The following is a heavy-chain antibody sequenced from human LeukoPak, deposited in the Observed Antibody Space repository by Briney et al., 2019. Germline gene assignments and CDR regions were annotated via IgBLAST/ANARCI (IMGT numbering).Heavy chain of an antibody. D-gene: IGHD6-13*01. CDR3: AKDPGQQLYYFDY. J-gene: IGHJ4*02. CDR2: IRGSVGSR. V-gene: IGHV3-23*01. Sequence: GGSLRLSCAPSGFTFSSYSMSWVRQAPGKGLEWVSAIRGSVGSRYDADAVKDRFTIYRVNSKKSVYMPMNSLRAAATAVYYCAKDPGQQLYYFDYWGQGTLVTVSS. CDR1: GFTFSSYS.